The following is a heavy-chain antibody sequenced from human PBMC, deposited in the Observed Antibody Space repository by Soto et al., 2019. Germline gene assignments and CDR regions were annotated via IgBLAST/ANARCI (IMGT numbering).Heavy chain of an antibody. D-gene: IGHD1-1*01. CDR3: ERGRYGDY. Sequence: QVHLVQSGAEVKKPGASVKVSCKCSGYTFTSYGITWVRQAPGQGLEWMGWISAHNGNTNYAQKLQGRVTVTRDTSTSTAYMELRSLRSDDTAVYCCERGRYGDYWGQGALVTVSS. V-gene: IGHV1-18*01. CDR1: GYTFTSYG. J-gene: IGHJ4*02. CDR2: ISAHNGNT.